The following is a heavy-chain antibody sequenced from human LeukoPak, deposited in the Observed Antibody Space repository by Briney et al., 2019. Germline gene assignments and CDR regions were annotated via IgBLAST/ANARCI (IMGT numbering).Heavy chain of an antibody. CDR3: ASSHYDSDWSGLCFEY. D-gene: IGHD6-19*01. CDR2: ISSRGSPI. J-gene: IGHJ4*02. Sequence: GGSLRLSCGASGFTFSDYYMGWIRQAPGKGLEWVSYISSRGSPIYYADSVKGRFTISRDSAKNSLYLQMNSLGAEDTAVYYCASSHYDSDWSGLCFEYWGQGTLVTVSS. V-gene: IGHV3-11*04. CDR1: GFTFSDYY.